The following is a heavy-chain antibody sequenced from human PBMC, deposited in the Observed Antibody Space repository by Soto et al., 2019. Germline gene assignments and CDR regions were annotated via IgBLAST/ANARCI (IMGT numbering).Heavy chain of an antibody. CDR3: ARFGHYYGSGSYRSGMDV. CDR2: IYTSGST. CDR1: GGSISSYY. Sequence: QVQLQESGPGLVKPSETLSLTCTVSGGSISSYYWCWIRQPAGKGLEWIGRIYTSGSTNYNPSLKGRATLSVDTSKNQFSLKLSSVTAADTAVYYCARFGHYYGSGSYRSGMDVWGQGTTVTVSS. J-gene: IGHJ6*02. D-gene: IGHD3-10*01. V-gene: IGHV4-4*07.